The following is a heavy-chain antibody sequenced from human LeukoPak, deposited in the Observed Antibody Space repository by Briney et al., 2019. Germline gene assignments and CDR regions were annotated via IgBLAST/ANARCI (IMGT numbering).Heavy chain of an antibody. CDR2: IYTSGSA. Sequence: PSQTLSLTCTVSGGSISSGGYYWSWIRQHPGKGLEWIGRIYTSGSANYNPSLKSRVTMSADTSKNQFSLKLFSVTAADTAIYYCARAVDGYCYSSNCLYNWFDPWGQGTLVTVSS. D-gene: IGHD2-2*01. CDR3: ARAVDGYCYSSNCLYNWFDP. J-gene: IGHJ5*02. CDR1: GGSISSGGYY. V-gene: IGHV4-61*02.